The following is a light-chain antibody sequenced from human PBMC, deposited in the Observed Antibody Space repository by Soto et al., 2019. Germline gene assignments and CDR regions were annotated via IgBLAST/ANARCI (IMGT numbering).Light chain of an antibody. Sequence: QSALTQPASVSGSPGQSITISCTGTSSDVGGYSYVSWYQQLPGKAPKLMIYEVSNRPSGVSNRFSGSKSGNTASLTISGLQPEDEADYYCSSYTSSSTYVFGTGTKLTVL. V-gene: IGLV2-14*01. CDR2: EVS. CDR3: SSYTSSSTYV. CDR1: SSDVGGYSY. J-gene: IGLJ1*01.